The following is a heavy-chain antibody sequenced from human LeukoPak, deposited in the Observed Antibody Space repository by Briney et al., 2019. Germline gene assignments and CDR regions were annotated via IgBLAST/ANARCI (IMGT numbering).Heavy chain of an antibody. CDR2: ISYDGSNK. CDR3: ASSGGYYYDSSGYLGASSFDY. J-gene: IGHJ4*02. Sequence: GRSLRLSCAASGFAFSTYAMHWVRQAPGKGLEWVAVISYDGSNKYYADSVKGRFTISRDNSQTTLYLQMNSLRAEDTAVYYCASSGGYYYDSSGYLGASSFDYWGQGTLVTVSS. CDR1: GFAFSTYA. D-gene: IGHD3-22*01. V-gene: IGHV3-30*04.